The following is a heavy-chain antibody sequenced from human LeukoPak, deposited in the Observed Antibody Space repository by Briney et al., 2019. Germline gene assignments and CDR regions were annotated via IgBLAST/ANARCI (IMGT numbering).Heavy chain of an antibody. J-gene: IGHJ4*02. V-gene: IGHV1-8*01. D-gene: IGHD3-22*01. CDR3: ARGLGDYYDTSGYYYAVPAH. CDR1: GYTFTTYD. CDR2: MNPNSGDT. Sequence: ASVKVSCKASGYTFTTYDITWVRQATGQGLEWMGWMNPNSGDTAYAQKFQGRVAMTRDTSVSTAYMELSSLRSEDTAVYYCARGLGDYYDTSGYYYAVPAHWGQGTLVTVSS.